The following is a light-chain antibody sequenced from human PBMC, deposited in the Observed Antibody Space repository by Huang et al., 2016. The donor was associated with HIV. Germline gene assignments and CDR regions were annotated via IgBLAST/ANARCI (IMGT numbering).Light chain of an antibody. V-gene: IGKV1-33*01. J-gene: IGKJ2*01. Sequence: DIQMTQSPSSLSASVGHRVTITCQASQDISNYLSWYQQKSGKAPKLLIYDASNLETGVPARFSGSGSGTHFTFTISSLQHEDVATYYCQQYDNLPYTFGQGTKLEIE. CDR3: QQYDNLPYT. CDR1: QDISNY. CDR2: DAS.